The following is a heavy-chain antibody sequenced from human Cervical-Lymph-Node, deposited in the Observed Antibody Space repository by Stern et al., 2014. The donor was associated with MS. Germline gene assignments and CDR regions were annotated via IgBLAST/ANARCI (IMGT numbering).Heavy chain of an antibody. J-gene: IGHJ4*02. CDR3: ASGTFLDF. CDR2: INTKTGSP. Sequence: VQLVESGSELKKPGASVKVSCKASGYTFTTYSMNWVRQATGQGLEWMGWINTKTGSPTYAQGFTGRFVFSLDTSVSTAYLQVSNLKADDIAVYYCASGTFLDFWGQGTLVTVSS. V-gene: IGHV7-4-1*02. D-gene: IGHD1-14*01. CDR1: GYTFTTYS.